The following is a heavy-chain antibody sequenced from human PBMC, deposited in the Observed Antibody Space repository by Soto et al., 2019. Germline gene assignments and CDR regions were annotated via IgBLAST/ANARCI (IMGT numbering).Heavy chain of an antibody. Sequence: PSETLSLTCPVSGGSISSSSYYWGWIRQPPGKGLEWIGSIYYSGSTYYNPSLKSPVTISVDTSKTQFSLTLSSVTAADTAAYYGARHISGVVVILPLHNFDYWGQGTLVTVSS. CDR2: IYYSGST. CDR3: ARHISGVVVILPLHNFDY. D-gene: IGHD3-22*01. V-gene: IGHV4-39*01. CDR1: GGSISSSSYY. J-gene: IGHJ4*02.